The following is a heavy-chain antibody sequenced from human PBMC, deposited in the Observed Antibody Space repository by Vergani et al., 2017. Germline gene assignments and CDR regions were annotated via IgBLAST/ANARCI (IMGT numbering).Heavy chain of an antibody. J-gene: IGHJ5*02. V-gene: IGHV3-21*01. Sequence: EVQLVESGGGLVKPGGSLRLSCAASGFTFSSYTMTWVRQAPGKGLQWVSSISSSSANIHYADSVEGRFTVSRDSGRNSLYLQMKSLRAEDTAVYYCARGQAGYQVLYRAYFDPWGQGTLVTVSS. CDR1: GFTFSSYT. CDR2: ISSSSANI. D-gene: IGHD2-2*02. CDR3: ARGQAGYQVLYRAYFDP.